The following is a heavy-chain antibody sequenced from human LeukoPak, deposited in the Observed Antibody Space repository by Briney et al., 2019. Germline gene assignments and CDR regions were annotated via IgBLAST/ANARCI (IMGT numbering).Heavy chain of an antibody. Sequence: PSETLSLTCTVSGGSISSYYWSWIRQPPGKGLEWIGYIYYSGSTNYNPSLKSRVTISLDTSKNQFSLRLSSVTAADTAVYYCTRDRGYSSGYFDYWGQGTLVTVSS. V-gene: IGHV4-59*01. D-gene: IGHD6-19*01. J-gene: IGHJ4*02. CDR2: IYYSGST. CDR1: GGSISSYY. CDR3: TRDRGYSSGYFDY.